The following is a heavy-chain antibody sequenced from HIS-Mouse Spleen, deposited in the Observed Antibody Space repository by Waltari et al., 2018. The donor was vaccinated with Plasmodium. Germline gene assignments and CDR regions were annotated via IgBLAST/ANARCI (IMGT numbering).Heavy chain of an antibody. CDR1: GFTFSSSW. V-gene: IGHV3-7*01. D-gene: IGHD6-13*01. CDR3: ASSWYWYFDL. J-gene: IGHJ2*01. Sequence: EVQLVESGGGLVQPGGSLRLPWSASGFTFSSSWMGWVRQAPGKGLEWVANIKQDGSEKYYVDSVKGRFTISRDNAKNSLYLQMNSLRAEDTAVYYCASSWYWYFDLWGRGTLVTVSS. CDR2: IKQDGSEK.